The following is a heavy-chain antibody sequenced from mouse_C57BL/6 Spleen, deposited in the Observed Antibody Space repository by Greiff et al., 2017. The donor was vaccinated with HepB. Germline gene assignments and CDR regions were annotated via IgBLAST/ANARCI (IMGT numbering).Heavy chain of an antibody. CDR3: ARHEEYYGSPLYYFDY. V-gene: IGHV1-62-2*01. CDR2: FYPGSGSI. Sequence: QVQLQQSGAELVKPGASVKLSCKASGYTFTEYTIHWVKQRSGQGLEWIGWFYPGSGSIKYNEKFKDKATLTADKSSSTVYMELSRLTSEDSAVYFCARHEEYYGSPLYYFDYWGQGTTLTVSS. J-gene: IGHJ2*01. CDR1: GYTFTEYT. D-gene: IGHD1-1*01.